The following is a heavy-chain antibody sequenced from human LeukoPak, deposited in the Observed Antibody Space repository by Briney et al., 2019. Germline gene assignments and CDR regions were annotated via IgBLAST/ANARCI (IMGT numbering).Heavy chain of an antibody. CDR2: IYYSGST. J-gene: IGHJ4*02. CDR1: GGSISSSSYY. V-gene: IGHV4-39*07. CDR3: ARGVVITGLDY. D-gene: IGHD3-3*01. Sequence: ASETLSLTCTVSGGSISSSSYYWGWIRQPPGKGLEWIGSIYYSGSTYYNPSLKSRVTISVDTSKNQFSLMLTSVTAADTAVYYCARGVVITGLDYWGQGTLVTVSS.